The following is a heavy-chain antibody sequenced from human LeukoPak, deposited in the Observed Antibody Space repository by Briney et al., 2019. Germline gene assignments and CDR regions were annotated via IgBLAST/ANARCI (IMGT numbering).Heavy chain of an antibody. CDR1: GYTFSSYW. V-gene: IGHV3-74*01. CDR3: AREFIVGMAADY. CDR2: MNSDGSST. Sequence: LSGGSLRLSCAASGYTFSSYWMHWVRQAPGKGLVWVSRMNSDGSSTTYADSVKGRFTISRDNAKNTLYLQMNSLRAEDTAVYYCAREFIVGMAADYWGQGTLVTVSS. J-gene: IGHJ4*02. D-gene: IGHD5-24*01.